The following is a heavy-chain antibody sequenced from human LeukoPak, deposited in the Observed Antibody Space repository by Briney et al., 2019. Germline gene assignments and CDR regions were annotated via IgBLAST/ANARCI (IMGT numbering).Heavy chain of an antibody. CDR2: ISWGGGST. J-gene: IGHJ4*02. CDR3: AKEAGLIAEAGTGLDY. V-gene: IGHV3-43*01. Sequence: GGPLRLSCAASGFTFDEYTIQWVRQAPGKGLEWVSLISWGGGSTYYADSVKGRFTISRDNSKNSLYLQMNSLRTEDTALYYCAKEAGLIAEAGTGLDYWGQGTLVTVSS. CDR1: GFTFDEYT. D-gene: IGHD6-19*01.